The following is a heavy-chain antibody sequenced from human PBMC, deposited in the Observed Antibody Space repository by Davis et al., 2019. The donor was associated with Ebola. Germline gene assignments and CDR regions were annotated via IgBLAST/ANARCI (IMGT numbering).Heavy chain of an antibody. Sequence: GESLKISCAASGFTFSSYEMNWVRQAPGKGLEWVAVIWYDGSNKYYADSVKGRFTISRDNSKNTLYLQMNSLRAEDTAVYYCARIHDYGDPDYWGQGTLVTVSS. CDR2: IWYDGSNK. CDR3: ARIHDYGDPDY. CDR1: GFTFSSYE. J-gene: IGHJ4*02. D-gene: IGHD4-17*01. V-gene: IGHV3-33*08.